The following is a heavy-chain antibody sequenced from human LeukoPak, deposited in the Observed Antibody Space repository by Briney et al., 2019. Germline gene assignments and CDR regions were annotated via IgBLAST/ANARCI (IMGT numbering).Heavy chain of an antibody. V-gene: IGHV3-30*04. D-gene: IGHD4-17*01. CDR1: RFTFSSYA. Sequence: GGSLRLSCAASRFTFSSYAMHWVRQAPGKGLEWVAVISYDGSNKYYADSVKGRFTISRDNSKNTLYLQMNSLRAEDTAVYYCARDRSTVTTSFLYYYYYMDVWGKGTTVTVSS. CDR3: ARDRSTVTTSFLYYYYYMDV. J-gene: IGHJ6*03. CDR2: ISYDGSNK.